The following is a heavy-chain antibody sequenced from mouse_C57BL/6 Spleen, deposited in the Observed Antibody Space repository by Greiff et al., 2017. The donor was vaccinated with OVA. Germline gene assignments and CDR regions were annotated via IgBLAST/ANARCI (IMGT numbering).Heavy chain of an antibody. V-gene: IGHV1-82*01. CDR1: GYAFSSSW. D-gene: IGHD2-5*01. Sequence: QVQLQQSGPELVKPGASVKISCKASGYAFSSSWLNWVKQRPGKGLEWIGRIYPGDGDTNYNGKLKGKATLTADKSSSTAYMQRSSRTSEDSAVYFCARDYSNYPDYWGQGTTLTVSS. CDR2: IYPGDGDT. CDR3: ARDYSNYPDY. J-gene: IGHJ2*01.